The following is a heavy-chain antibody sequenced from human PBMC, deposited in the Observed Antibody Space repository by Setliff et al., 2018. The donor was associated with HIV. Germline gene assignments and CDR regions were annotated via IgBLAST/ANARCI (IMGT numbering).Heavy chain of an antibody. CDR1: GFTFSSYA. J-gene: IGHJ4*02. D-gene: IGHD3-22*01. CDR2: ISGSGGST. V-gene: IGHV3-23*01. CDR3: ARDHPLFYYDSSGYPMPLDY. Sequence: PGGSLRLSCAASGFTFSSYAMSWVRQAPGKGLEWVSAISGSGGSTYYADSVKGRFTISRDNAKDSLYLQMNSLRAEDTAVYYCARDHPLFYYDSSGYPMPLDYWGQGTLVTVSS.